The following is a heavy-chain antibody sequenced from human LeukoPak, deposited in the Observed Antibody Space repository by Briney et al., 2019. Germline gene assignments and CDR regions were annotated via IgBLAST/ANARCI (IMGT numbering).Heavy chain of an antibody. CDR2: INPNNGAT. V-gene: IGHV1-2*06. Sequence: ASVKVSCKPSVYSFTGYYRRWVRQDPGQGLEWMGRINPNNGATNYAQKLQGRVTITGDTSISTAYMELSSLRSDDTAVYYCTRESGSFHGNDYWGQGTLVTVSS. J-gene: IGHJ4*02. CDR1: VYSFTGYY. CDR3: TRESGSFHGNDY. D-gene: IGHD1-26*01.